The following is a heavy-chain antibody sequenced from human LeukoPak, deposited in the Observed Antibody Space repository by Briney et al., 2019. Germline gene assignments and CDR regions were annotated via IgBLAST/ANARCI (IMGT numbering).Heavy chain of an antibody. CDR2: FIPILGTA. V-gene: IGHV1-69*10. Sequence: SVKVSCKASGATFSDYALNWVRQAPGQGLEWMGVFIPILGTANSTQKFHDRLTITADRSTNTAYMELSSLRSEDTAVYFCAAIPVFGVVLHQEPVWGKGTTVTVSS. D-gene: IGHD3-3*01. CDR1: GATFSDYA. CDR3: AAIPVFGVVLHQEPV. J-gene: IGHJ6*04.